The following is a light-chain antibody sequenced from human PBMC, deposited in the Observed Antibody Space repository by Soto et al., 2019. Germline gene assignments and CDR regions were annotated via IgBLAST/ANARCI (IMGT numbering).Light chain of an antibody. CDR2: YNN. V-gene: IGLV1-40*01. CDR1: RSNIGAGYD. CDR3: QSYDSGLSVL. Sequence: QAVVTQPPSVSGAPGQRVTISCTGSRSNIGAGYDVHWYQHLPGTAPKLLISYNNSRPSGVPDRFSGSKSGTSASLAITGLQAEDEADYYCQSYDSGLSVLFGGGTKLTVL. J-gene: IGLJ2*01.